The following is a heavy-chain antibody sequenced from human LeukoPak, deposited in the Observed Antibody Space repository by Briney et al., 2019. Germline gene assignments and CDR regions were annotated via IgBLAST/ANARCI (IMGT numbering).Heavy chain of an antibody. CDR3: ARGGRAVAGTNNWFDP. CDR1: GGSFSGYY. CDR2: INHSGST. D-gene: IGHD6-19*01. J-gene: IGHJ5*02. V-gene: IGHV4-34*01. Sequence: PSETLSLTCAVYGGSFSGYYWSWIRQPPGKGLEWIGEINHSGSTNYNPSLKSRVTISVDTSKNQFSLKLSSVTAADTAVYYCARGGRAVAGTNNWFDPWGQGTLVTVSS.